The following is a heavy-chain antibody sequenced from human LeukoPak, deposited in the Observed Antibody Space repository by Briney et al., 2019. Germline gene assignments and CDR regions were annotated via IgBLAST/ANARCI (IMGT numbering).Heavy chain of an antibody. Sequence: SETLSLTCAVYGGSFSGYYWSWTRQPPGKGLEWIGEINHSGSTNYNPSLKSRVTISVDTSKNQFSLKLSSVTAADTAVYYCARVRVNYYDSSGKPTWGQGTLVTVSS. CDR1: GGSFSGYY. CDR3: ARVRVNYYDSSGKPT. V-gene: IGHV4-34*01. CDR2: INHSGST. J-gene: IGHJ4*02. D-gene: IGHD3-22*01.